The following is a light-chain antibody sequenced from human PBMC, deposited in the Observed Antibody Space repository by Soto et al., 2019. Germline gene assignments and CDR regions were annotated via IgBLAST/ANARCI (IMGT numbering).Light chain of an antibody. V-gene: IGKV3D-15*01. Sequence: CAAKLSVSPGARATLSCVPTHRVRNKFAWYQQKHAQAPRLLLYDASTRATGIPARCSGSGSGTEFTLTISSRLSEDFAVYSCQQYNNWLLTFGGGTKVDIK. CDR2: DAS. CDR1: HRVRNK. CDR3: QQYNNWLLT. J-gene: IGKJ4*01.